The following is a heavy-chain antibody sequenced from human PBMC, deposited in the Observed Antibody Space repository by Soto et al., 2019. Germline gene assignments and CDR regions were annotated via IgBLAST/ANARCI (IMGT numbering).Heavy chain of an antibody. D-gene: IGHD3-9*01. Sequence: GGSRRLPCAASGFTFSSYGMHWVRQAPGKGLEWVAVIWYDGSNKYYADSVKGRFTISRDNSKNTLYLQMNSLRAEDTAVYYCARDLVSFSDGYNCFYPWGQGTLVTVSS. J-gene: IGHJ5*02. V-gene: IGHV3-33*01. CDR1: GFTFSSYG. CDR2: IWYDGSNK. CDR3: ARDLVSFSDGYNCFYP.